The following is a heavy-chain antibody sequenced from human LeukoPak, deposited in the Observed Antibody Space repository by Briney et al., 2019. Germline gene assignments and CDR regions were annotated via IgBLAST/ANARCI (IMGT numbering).Heavy chain of an antibody. J-gene: IGHJ6*04. CDR3: AELGITMIGGV. CDR1: GFTFSSYS. V-gene: IGHV3-21*01. Sequence: GGSLRLSCAASGFTFSSYSMNWVRQAPGKGLEWVSSIRSSANYINYADSVKGRFTISRDNAKNSLFLQMNSLRAEDTAVYYCAELGITMIGGVWGKGTTVTISS. CDR2: IRSSANYI. D-gene: IGHD3-10*02.